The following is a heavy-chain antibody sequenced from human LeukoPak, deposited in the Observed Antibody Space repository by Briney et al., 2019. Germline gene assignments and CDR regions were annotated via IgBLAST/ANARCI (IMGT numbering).Heavy chain of an antibody. D-gene: IGHD2-15*01. CDR3: ARDIVVAAATPGFYYYGMDV. Sequence: GGSLRLSCAPSAFSFSSYAMHWIRQAPGKGLEWVAVMSYDGKNKYYADSVKGRFTISRDNSKSTLFLQMNSLRAEDTAVYYCARDIVVAAATPGFYYYGMDVWGQGTTVTVSS. CDR1: AFSFSSYA. J-gene: IGHJ6*02. V-gene: IGHV3-30*04. CDR2: MSYDGKNK.